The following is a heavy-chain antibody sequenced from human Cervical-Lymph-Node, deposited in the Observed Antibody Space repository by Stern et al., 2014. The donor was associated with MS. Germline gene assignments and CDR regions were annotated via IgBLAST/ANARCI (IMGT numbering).Heavy chain of an antibody. Sequence: VQLVECGAEVKKPGASVKVSCKASGYTFTSYGISWVRQAPGQGLEWMGWISAYNSNTTYAQKVQGRFSRTTANSTSTVYMELMSLRSDDTAVYYCARCLLGIDNAFDIWGQGTMVTVSS. D-gene: IGHD2-15*01. CDR2: ISAYNSNT. J-gene: IGHJ3*02. CDR3: ARCLLGIDNAFDI. CDR1: GYTFTSYG. V-gene: IGHV1-18*01.